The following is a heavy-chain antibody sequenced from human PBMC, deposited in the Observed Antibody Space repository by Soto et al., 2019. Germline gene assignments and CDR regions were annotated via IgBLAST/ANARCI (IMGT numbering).Heavy chain of an antibody. Sequence: ASVKVSCKASGYTFTGYYMHWVRQDPGQGLEWMGWINPNSGGTNYAQKFQGRVTMTRDTSISTAYMELSRLRSDDTAVYYCARSLWDGYCSGGSCYSRAKANYYGMDVWGQGTTVTVSS. J-gene: IGHJ6*02. D-gene: IGHD2-15*01. CDR3: ARSLWDGYCSGGSCYSRAKANYYGMDV. V-gene: IGHV1-2*02. CDR1: GYTFTGYY. CDR2: INPNSGGT.